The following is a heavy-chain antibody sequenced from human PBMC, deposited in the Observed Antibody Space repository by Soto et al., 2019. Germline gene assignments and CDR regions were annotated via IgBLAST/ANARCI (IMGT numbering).Heavy chain of an antibody. CDR2: INPNSGGT. D-gene: IGHD3-3*01. CDR1: GYTFTGYY. CDR3: ARVSYDYGYYGMDV. Sequence: ASVKVSCKASGYTFTGYYMHWGRQAPGRGLEWMGWINPNSGGTNYAQKFQGWVTMTRDTSISTAYMELSRLRSDDTAVYYCARVSYDYGYYGMDVWGQGTTVTVSS. V-gene: IGHV1-2*04. J-gene: IGHJ6*02.